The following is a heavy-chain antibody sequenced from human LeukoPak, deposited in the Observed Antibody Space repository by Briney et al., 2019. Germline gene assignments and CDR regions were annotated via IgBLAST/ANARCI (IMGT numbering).Heavy chain of an antibody. CDR2: IYPDDSDT. D-gene: IGHD3-22*01. J-gene: IGHJ4*02. CDR3: ARGLTYYSGSGGYTLAY. CDR1: GYSFTSYW. V-gene: IGHV5-51*01. Sequence: GESLKISCKDSGYSFTSYWIAWVRQMPGKGLEWMGIIYPDDSDTRYSPSFQGQVTISADKSINTAYLQWSSLKASDTATYYCARGLTYYSGSGGYTLAYWGQGTLVTVSS.